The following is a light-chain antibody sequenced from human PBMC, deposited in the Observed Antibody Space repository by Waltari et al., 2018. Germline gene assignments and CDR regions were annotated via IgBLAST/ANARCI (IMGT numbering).Light chain of an antibody. V-gene: IGLV2-14*03. CDR2: GVR. Sequence: QSALTQPASVSGSPGQSITISCTGSSTDIGGYFFVSWYQQHPGTAPKLIIYGVRTRPSGVSDRFSGSKSDNTASLTISGLQTEDEADYYCSSYSSTTTRVIFGGGTRLTVL. J-gene: IGLJ2*01. CDR3: SSYSSTTTRVI. CDR1: STDIGGYFF.